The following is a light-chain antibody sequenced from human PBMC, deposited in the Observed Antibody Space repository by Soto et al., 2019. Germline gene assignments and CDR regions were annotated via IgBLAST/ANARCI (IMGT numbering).Light chain of an antibody. CDR2: GAS. V-gene: IGKV3-20*01. J-gene: IGKJ1*01. CDR1: QSVSSSY. CDR3: QQYGSSPVP. Sequence: IVVTQSPGTLSLSTGERATLSCRASQSVSSSYLAWYQQKPGQAPRLLIYGASSRATGIPDRFSGSGSGTDFTLTISILEPEDFAGYYCQQYGSSPVPFGQGTEVDIK.